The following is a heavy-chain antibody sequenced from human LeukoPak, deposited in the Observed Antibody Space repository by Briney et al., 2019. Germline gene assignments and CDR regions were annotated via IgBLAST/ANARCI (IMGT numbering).Heavy chain of an antibody. J-gene: IGHJ4*02. CDR1: GFTFSDYY. V-gene: IGHV3-11*01. Sequence: GGSLRLSCAASGFTFSDYYMSWIRQAPGKGLEWVSYISSSGSTIYYADSVEGRFTISRDNAKNSLYLQMNSLRAEDTAVYYCAKDRGPRYYYDSSGYFDYWGQGTLVTVSS. D-gene: IGHD3-22*01. CDR3: AKDRGPRYYYDSSGYFDY. CDR2: ISSSGSTI.